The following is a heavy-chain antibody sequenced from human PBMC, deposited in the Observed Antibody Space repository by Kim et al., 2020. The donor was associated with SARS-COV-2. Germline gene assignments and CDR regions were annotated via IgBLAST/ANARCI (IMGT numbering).Heavy chain of an antibody. CDR1: GFTFSSYW. V-gene: IGHV3-7*01. CDR2: IKRDGSEQ. Sequence: GGSLRPSCAASGFTFSSYWMSWVRQAPGKGLEWVANIKRDGSEQYYVDSVRGRFTISRDNAKNSLYLQMNSLRAEDTAVYYCARRITISGVPIRRYFDLWGRGTLVTVSS. CDR3: ARRITISGVPIRRYFDL. J-gene: IGHJ2*01. D-gene: IGHD3-3*01.